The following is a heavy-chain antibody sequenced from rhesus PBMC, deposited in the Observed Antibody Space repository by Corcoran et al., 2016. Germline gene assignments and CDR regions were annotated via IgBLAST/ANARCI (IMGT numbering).Heavy chain of an antibody. D-gene: IGHD6-31*01. V-gene: IGHV4S10*01. CDR3: ARGGTYSSGCDY. CDR1: GGSISDSYR. J-gene: IGHJ4*01. CDR2: IYGRSTST. Sequence: QVQLQESGPGVVKPSETLSLTCAVSGGSISDSYRWSWIRQPPGKGLEWIGYIYGRSTSTNSTPSPTSRVTSSKDTSKNQFSLKLSSVTAADTAVYYCARGGTYSSGCDYWGQGVLVTVSS.